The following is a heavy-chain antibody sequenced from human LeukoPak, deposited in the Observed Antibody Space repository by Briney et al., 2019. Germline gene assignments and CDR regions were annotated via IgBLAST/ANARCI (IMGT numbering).Heavy chain of an antibody. CDR2: IYTSGST. V-gene: IGHV4-4*07. J-gene: IGHJ6*03. CDR3: ARGSVEWLLSKHTKAATHYYYYYMDV. Sequence: PSETLSLTCTVSGGSISSYYWSWIRQPAGKGLEWIGRIYTSGSTNYNPSLKSRVTMSVDTSKNQFSLKLSSVTAADTAVYYCARGSVEWLLSKHTKAATHYYYYYMDVWGKGTTVTVSS. CDR1: GGSISSYY. D-gene: IGHD3-3*01.